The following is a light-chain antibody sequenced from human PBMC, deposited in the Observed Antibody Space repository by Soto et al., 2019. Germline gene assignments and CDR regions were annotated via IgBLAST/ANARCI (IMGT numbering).Light chain of an antibody. CDR2: EVS. Sequence: QSALTQPPSASGSPGQSVTISCTGTSSDVGGYNYVSWYQQHPGKAPKLMIYEVSKRPSGVPDRFSGSKSGNTASLTVSGLPAEDEADYYCSSYAGSNHNWVFGGGTKLTVL. J-gene: IGLJ3*02. V-gene: IGLV2-8*01. CDR3: SSYAGSNHNWV. CDR1: SSDVGGYNY.